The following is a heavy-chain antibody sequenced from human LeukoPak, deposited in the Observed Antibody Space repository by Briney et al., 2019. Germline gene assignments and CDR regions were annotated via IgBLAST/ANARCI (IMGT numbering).Heavy chain of an antibody. J-gene: IGHJ4*02. CDR3: ARDSYSSSRNDY. D-gene: IGHD6-13*01. CDR1: GFTFSSYS. CDR2: ISSSSSYI. V-gene: IGHV3-21*01. Sequence: GGSLRLSCAASGFTFSSYSMNWVRQAPGKGLEWVSSISSSSSYIYYADSVKGRFTISRDNAKNSLYLQMNSLRAEDTAVYFCARDSYSSSRNDYWGQGTLVTVSS.